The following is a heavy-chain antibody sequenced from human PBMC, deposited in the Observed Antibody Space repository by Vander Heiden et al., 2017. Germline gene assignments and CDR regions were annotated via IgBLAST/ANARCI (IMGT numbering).Heavy chain of an antibody. Sequence: EVQLVESGGGLVQPGRSLRPSCTASGFPFDGYVMHWVRQARGKGLEGVSGITWNSGSIAYADSVKGRFTISRDNAKNSLYLQMNSLRVEDTAVYYCAKDMRGNSYYGMDVWGQGTTVTVSS. J-gene: IGHJ6*02. CDR2: ITWNSGSI. CDR3: AKDMRGNSYYGMDV. CDR1: GFPFDGYV. V-gene: IGHV3-9*01. D-gene: IGHD1-1*01.